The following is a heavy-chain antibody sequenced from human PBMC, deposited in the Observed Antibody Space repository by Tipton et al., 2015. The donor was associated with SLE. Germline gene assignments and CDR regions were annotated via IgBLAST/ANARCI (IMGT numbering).Heavy chain of an antibody. CDR3: ARGGHSNSPNWFDP. V-gene: IGHV4-30-2*06. CDR2: LYQSGSI. CDR1: GGSISGGGYS. D-gene: IGHD4-11*01. J-gene: IGHJ5*02. Sequence: TLSLTCTVSGGSISGGGYSWSWIRQSPGKGLEWIGSLYQSGSIHYNPSLENRVTISVDRSKNQFSLGLSSVTAADTAVYYCARGGHSNSPNWFDPWGQGTLITVSS.